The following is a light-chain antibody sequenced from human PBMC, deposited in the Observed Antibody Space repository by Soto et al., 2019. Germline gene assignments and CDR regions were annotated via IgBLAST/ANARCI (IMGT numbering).Light chain of an antibody. CDR2: KVS. J-gene: IGKJ1*01. CDR3: MQTTRWLWT. V-gene: IGKV2-30*01. CDR1: QSLVFSDGNTY. Sequence: DVVLTQSPLSLPVALGQPASISCRSSQSLVFSDGNTYLNWYHQRPGQSPRRLIYKVSNRDSGVPDRFSGRGSGTDFTLKISRVEAEDVGVYYCMQTTRWLWTFGQGTKVEIK.